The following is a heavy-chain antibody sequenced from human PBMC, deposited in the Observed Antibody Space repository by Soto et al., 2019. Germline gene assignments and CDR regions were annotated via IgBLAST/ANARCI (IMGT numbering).Heavy chain of an antibody. CDR1: GFTFSSYA. V-gene: IGHV3-23*01. D-gene: IGHD4-17*01. CDR2: ISGSGGST. Sequence: EVQLLESGGGLVQPGGSQRLSCAASGFTFSSYAMSWVRQAPGKGLEWVSAISGSGGSTYYADSVKGRFTISRDNSKNTLYLQMNSLRAEDTAVYYCAKPGDYGDYYYYGMDVWGQGTTVTVSS. CDR3: AKPGDYGDYYYYGMDV. J-gene: IGHJ6*02.